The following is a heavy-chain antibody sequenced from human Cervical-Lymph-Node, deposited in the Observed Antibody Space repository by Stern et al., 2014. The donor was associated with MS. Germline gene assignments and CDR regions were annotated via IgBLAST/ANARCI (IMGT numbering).Heavy chain of an antibody. CDR2: IYWDGDD. CDR3: TRRARRGFDY. V-gene: IGHV2-5*02. Sequence: SGPTLVKPTQTLTLTCTFSGFSLTTNGVHVGWIRQPPGKALEWLALIYWDGDDRYSPSLKSRLTITKDTSRNQVLLTLTNMDPADTATYYCTRRARRGFDYWGQGTLVTVSS. J-gene: IGHJ4*02. CDR1: GFSLTTNGVH. D-gene: IGHD6-6*01.